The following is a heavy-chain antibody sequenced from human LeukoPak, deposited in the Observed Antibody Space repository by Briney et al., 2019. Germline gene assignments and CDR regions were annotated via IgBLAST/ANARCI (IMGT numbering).Heavy chain of an antibody. D-gene: IGHD4-17*01. CDR2: INHSGST. V-gene: IGHV4-34*01. Sequence: SETLSLTCAVYGGSFSGYYWSWIRQPPGKGLEWIGEINHSGSTNYNPSLKSRVTISVDTSKNQFSLKLSSVTAAATAVYYCARGAGDYGDYVDYWGQGTLVTVSS. J-gene: IGHJ4*02. CDR1: GGSFSGYY. CDR3: ARGAGDYGDYVDY.